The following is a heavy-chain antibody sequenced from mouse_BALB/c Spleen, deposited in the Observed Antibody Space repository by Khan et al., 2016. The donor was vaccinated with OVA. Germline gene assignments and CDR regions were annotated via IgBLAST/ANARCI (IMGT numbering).Heavy chain of an antibody. CDR2: IHPGGANT. J-gene: IGHJ2*01. V-gene: IGHV1-84*02. CDR1: GHTFTAYY. CDR3: AGGFDY. Sequence: QVQLQQSGPELVKPGASVKMSCKASGHTFTAYYINWVRQTPGQGLQWIGGIHPGGANTKYNERFKGKATLTVDTSSSTAYMQLSSLTSEDTAVYFCAGGFDYWGHGTTLTVSS.